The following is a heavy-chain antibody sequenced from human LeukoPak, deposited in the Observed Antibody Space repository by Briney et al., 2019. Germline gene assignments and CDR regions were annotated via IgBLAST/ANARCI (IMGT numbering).Heavy chain of an antibody. D-gene: IGHD6-13*01. J-gene: IGHJ4*02. V-gene: IGHV3-20*04. CDR2: INWNGGST. Sequence: GGSLRLSCAASGFTFDDYGMSWVRQAPGKGLEWVSGINWNGGSTGYADSVKGRFTISRDNAKNSLYLQMNSLRAEDTALYYCARVSGGQQLGDFDRWGQGTLVTVFS. CDR3: ARVSGGQQLGDFDR. CDR1: GFTFDDYG.